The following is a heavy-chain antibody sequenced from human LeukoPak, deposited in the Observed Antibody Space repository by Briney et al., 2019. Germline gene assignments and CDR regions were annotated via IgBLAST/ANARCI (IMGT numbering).Heavy chain of an antibody. CDR1: GYSFSNYW. Sequence: GESLKISCKASGYSFSNYWIGWVRQVPGKGLEWMGIVYPRDSDTRYSPSFQGQVTISADKSISTAYLQWSSLKTSDTAMYYCARQGSCDSTRCYVYYHSGMDVWGQGTTVTVSS. V-gene: IGHV5-51*01. CDR2: VYPRDSDT. CDR3: ARQGSCDSTRCYVYYHSGMDV. D-gene: IGHD2-2*01. J-gene: IGHJ6*02.